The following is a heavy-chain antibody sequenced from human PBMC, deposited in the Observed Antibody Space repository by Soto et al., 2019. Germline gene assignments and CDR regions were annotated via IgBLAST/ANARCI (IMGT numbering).Heavy chain of an antibody. Sequence: ASVTVSCKPSGYTFTTYAISWVRQAPGQGLEWMGWINTYSGNTNYAQKLQGRVTMTTDTSTSTAYMELRSLRSDDTAVYYCARQPSYCGGDCYSSDAFDIWGQGTMVTVPS. CDR3: ARQPSYCGGDCYSSDAFDI. D-gene: IGHD2-21*02. CDR2: INTYSGNT. CDR1: GYTFTTYA. V-gene: IGHV1-18*01. J-gene: IGHJ3*02.